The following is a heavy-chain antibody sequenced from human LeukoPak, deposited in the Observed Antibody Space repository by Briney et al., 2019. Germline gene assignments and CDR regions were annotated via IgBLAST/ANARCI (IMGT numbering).Heavy chain of an antibody. J-gene: IGHJ4*02. Sequence: ASVKVSCKASGYTFTINYIHWVRQAPGQGREWMGMIYPRDGSTSYAQKFQGRVTVTRDTSTSTVHMELSGLRSEDTAVYYCARDQEGFDYWGQGTLATVSS. CDR3: ARDQEGFDY. CDR2: IYPRDGST. V-gene: IGHV1-46*01. CDR1: GYTFTINY.